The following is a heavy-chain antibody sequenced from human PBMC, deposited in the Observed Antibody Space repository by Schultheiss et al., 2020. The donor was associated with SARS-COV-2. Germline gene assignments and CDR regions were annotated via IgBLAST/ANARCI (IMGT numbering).Heavy chain of an antibody. V-gene: IGHV3-69-1*01. CDR3: ARDFFKVVGGGEGY. Sequence: GGSLRLSCAASGFTFSDCYMNWVRQPPVKGLEWVSSINSSGTIYNADSVKGRFTISRDNAKNSLYLQMNSLRDEDTAVYYCARDFFKVVGGGEGYWGQGTLVTVSS. CDR2: INSSGTI. D-gene: IGHD2-21*01. CDR1: GFTFSDCY. J-gene: IGHJ4*02.